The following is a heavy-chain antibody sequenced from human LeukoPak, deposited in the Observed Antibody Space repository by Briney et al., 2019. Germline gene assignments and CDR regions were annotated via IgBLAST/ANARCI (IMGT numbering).Heavy chain of an antibody. CDR3: ATTSSSDAFDI. D-gene: IGHD6-13*01. J-gene: IGHJ3*02. CDR2: FYSGGTT. CDR1: GFTVSSNY. Sequence: PGGSLGLSCAASGFTVSSNYMSWVRQAPGKGLEWVSLFYSGGTTYYADSVKGRFTISRDNSKNTLYPQMNSLRAEDTVVYYCATTSSSDAFDIWGQGTMVTVSS. V-gene: IGHV3-53*01.